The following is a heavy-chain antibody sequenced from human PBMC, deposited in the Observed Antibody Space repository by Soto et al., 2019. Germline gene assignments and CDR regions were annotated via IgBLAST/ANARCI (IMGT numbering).Heavy chain of an antibody. CDR2: ISAYNGNT. V-gene: IGHV1-18*01. J-gene: IGHJ5*02. Sequence: ASVKVSCKASGYTFTSYGISWVRQAPGQGLEWMGWISAYNGNTNYAQKLQGRVTMTTDTSTSTAYMELRSLRSDDTAVYYCARVEGIVVVVAALPPGWFDPWGQGTLVTVSS. CDR3: ARVEGIVVVVAALPPGWFDP. D-gene: IGHD2-15*01. CDR1: GYTFTSYG.